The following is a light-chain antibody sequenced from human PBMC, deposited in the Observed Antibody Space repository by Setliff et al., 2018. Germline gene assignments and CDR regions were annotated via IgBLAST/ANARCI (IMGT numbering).Light chain of an antibody. CDR1: NSDVGGHNY. J-gene: IGLJ2*01. V-gene: IGLV2-14*03. Sequence: QSVLTQPASVSGSPGQSISISCTGSNSDVGGHNYVSWYQQHTGKAPKLXXXXVSXXXXXXXXXXXXXXXXXXXSXXIXGLQAEDEADYYCSSYTSIGTLIVFGGGNKVTVL. CDR2: XVS. CDR3: SSYTSIGTLIV.